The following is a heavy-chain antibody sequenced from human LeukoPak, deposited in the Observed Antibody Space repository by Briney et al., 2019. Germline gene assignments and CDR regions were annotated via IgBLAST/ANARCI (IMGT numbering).Heavy chain of an antibody. Sequence: SETLSLTCTVSGGSISGYYWTWIRQPPGKGLEWIGSIYYSGSTYYNPSLKSQVTISVDTSKNQFSLKLSSVTAADTAVYYCASGGGYNWNLYYFDYWGQGTLVTVSS. J-gene: IGHJ4*02. D-gene: IGHD1-7*01. CDR1: GGSISGYY. V-gene: IGHV4-59*12. CDR2: IYYSGST. CDR3: ASGGGYNWNLYYFDY.